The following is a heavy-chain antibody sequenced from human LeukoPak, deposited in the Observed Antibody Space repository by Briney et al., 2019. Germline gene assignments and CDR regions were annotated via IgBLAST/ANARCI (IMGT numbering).Heavy chain of an antibody. V-gene: IGHV1-69*13. J-gene: IGHJ4*02. CDR3: ARGSGDSSGYDLPKPYSY. CDR2: IIPIFGTA. D-gene: IGHD5-12*01. Sequence: SVKVSCKASGGTFSSYAISWVRQAPGQGLEWMGGIIPIFGTANYAQKFQGRVTITADESTNTAYMELRSLRSEDTAVYCCARGSGDSSGYDLPKPYSYWGQGTLVTVSS. CDR1: GGTFSSYA.